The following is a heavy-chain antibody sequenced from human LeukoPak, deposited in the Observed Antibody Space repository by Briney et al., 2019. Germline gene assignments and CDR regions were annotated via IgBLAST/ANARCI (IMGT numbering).Heavy chain of an antibody. V-gene: IGHV1-69*06. D-gene: IGHD2-2*01. J-gene: IGHJ4*02. Sequence: SVKVSCKASGYTFRNNGISWVRQAPGQGLEWMGGIIPMFGTAKYAQKFQGRVTITADKSTSTAYMELSSLRSEDTAVYYCASGTTDIVVVPATLRNYYFDYWGQGTLVTVSS. CDR2: IIPMFGTA. CDR1: GYTFRNNG. CDR3: ASGTTDIVVVPATLRNYYFDY.